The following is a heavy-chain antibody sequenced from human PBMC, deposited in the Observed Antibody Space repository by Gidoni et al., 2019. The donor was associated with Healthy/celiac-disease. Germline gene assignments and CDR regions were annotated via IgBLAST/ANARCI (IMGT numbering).Heavy chain of an antibody. CDR2: IYYSGST. Sequence: QLQLQESGPGLVKPSETLSLTCTVPGGSISSSSYYWGWIRQPPGKGLEWIGSIYYSGSTYYNPSLKSRVTISVDTSKNQFSLKLSSVTAADTAVYYCATLAPGGWPTGAFDIWGQGTMVTVSS. CDR1: GGSISSSSYY. J-gene: IGHJ3*02. CDR3: ATLAPGGWPTGAFDI. D-gene: IGHD6-19*01. V-gene: IGHV4-39*01.